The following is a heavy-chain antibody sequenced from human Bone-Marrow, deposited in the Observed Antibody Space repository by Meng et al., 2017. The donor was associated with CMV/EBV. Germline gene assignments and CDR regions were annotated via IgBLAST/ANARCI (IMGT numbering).Heavy chain of an antibody. D-gene: IGHD6-13*01. CDR1: GGSFSGYY. CDR3: ARGLRIAAAGTFGY. J-gene: IGHJ4*02. V-gene: IGHV4-34*01. Sequence: SETLSLTCAVYGGSFSGYYWSWIRQPPGKGLEWIGEINHSGSTNYNPSLKSRVTISVDTSKNQFSLKLSSVTAADTAVYYCARGLRIAAAGTFGYWGQGKLVNVSS. CDR2: INHSGST.